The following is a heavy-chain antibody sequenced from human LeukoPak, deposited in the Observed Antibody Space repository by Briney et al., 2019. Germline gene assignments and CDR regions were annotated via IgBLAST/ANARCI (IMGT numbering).Heavy chain of an antibody. Sequence: PSQTLSLTCTVSGGSISSYYWSWIRQPPGKGLEWIGYIYYSGSTNYNPSLKSRVTISVDTSKNQFSLKLSSVTAADTAVYYCASLHCSGGSCAASYWGQGTLVTVSS. CDR2: IYYSGST. CDR3: ASLHCSGGSCAASY. CDR1: GGSISSYY. V-gene: IGHV4-59*08. J-gene: IGHJ4*02. D-gene: IGHD2-15*01.